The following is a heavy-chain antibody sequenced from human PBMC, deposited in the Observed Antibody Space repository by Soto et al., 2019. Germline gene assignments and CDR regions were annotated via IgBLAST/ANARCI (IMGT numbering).Heavy chain of an antibody. D-gene: IGHD3-10*01. CDR1: GGSFSGYY. J-gene: IGHJ6*02. CDR2: INHSGGT. V-gene: IGHV4-34*01. CDR3: ARVNGSGSYYNYYYGMDV. Sequence: SETLSLTCAVYGGSFSGYYWSWIRQPPGKGLEWIGEINHSGGTNYNPSLKSRVTISVDTSKNQFSLKLSSVTAADTAVYYCARVNGSGSYYNYYYGMDVWGQGTTVTVSS.